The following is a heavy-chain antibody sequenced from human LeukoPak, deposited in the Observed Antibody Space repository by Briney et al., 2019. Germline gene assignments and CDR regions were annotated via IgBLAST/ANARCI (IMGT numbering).Heavy chain of an antibody. V-gene: IGHV3-23*01. CDR1: GFTFSSYA. J-gene: IGHJ4*02. D-gene: IGHD2-15*01. Sequence: PGGSLRLSCAASGFTFSSYAMSWVRQAPGKGLEWVSAISGSGGSTYYADSVKGRFTISRDNSKNTLYLQMNSLRAEDTAVYYCARDPEATPEGLPDYWGQGTLVTVSS. CDR2: ISGSGGST. CDR3: ARDPEATPEGLPDY.